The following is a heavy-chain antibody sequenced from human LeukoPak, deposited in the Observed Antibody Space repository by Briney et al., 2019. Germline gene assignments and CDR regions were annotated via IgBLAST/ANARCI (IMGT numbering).Heavy chain of an antibody. CDR2: IDHRGST. Sequence: KPSETLSLTCAVCGGSFSGYYWSRRRQPPGKGVEWIGEIDHRGSTIYNPSLKSRVTISVDTSKNQFSLRLSSVTTADTAVYYCVTPIGDSSTSEHWGQGTLVTVSS. CDR3: VTPIGDSSTSEH. J-gene: IGHJ4*02. V-gene: IGHV4-34*01. D-gene: IGHD6-13*01. CDR1: GGSFSGYY.